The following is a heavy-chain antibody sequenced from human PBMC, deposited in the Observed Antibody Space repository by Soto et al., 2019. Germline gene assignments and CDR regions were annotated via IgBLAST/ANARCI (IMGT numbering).Heavy chain of an antibody. CDR3: ARDRIAMVGFWAYGMDV. CDR1: GGSVSSGSYY. D-gene: IGHD5-18*01. J-gene: IGHJ6*02. Sequence: SETLSLTCTASGGSVSSGSYYWSWIRQPPGKGLEWIGYIYYSGSTNYNPSLKSRVTISVDTSKNQFSLKLSSVTAADTAVYYCARDRIAMVGFWAYGMDVWGQGTTVTVSS. V-gene: IGHV4-61*01. CDR2: IYYSGST.